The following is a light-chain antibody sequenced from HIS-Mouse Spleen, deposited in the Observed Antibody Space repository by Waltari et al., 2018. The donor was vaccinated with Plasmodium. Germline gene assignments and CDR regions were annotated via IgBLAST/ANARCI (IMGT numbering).Light chain of an antibody. J-gene: IGKJ5*01. CDR3: MQGTHWPPVT. CDR2: KVS. CDR1: QSLVYSDGNTY. Sequence: DVVMTQSPLSLPVTLGQPASISCSPSQSLVYSDGNTYLNWFQQRPGQSPRRLIYKVSNRDSGVPDRFSGSGSGTDFTLKISRVEAEDVGVYYCMQGTHWPPVTFGQGTRLEIK. V-gene: IGKV2-30*01.